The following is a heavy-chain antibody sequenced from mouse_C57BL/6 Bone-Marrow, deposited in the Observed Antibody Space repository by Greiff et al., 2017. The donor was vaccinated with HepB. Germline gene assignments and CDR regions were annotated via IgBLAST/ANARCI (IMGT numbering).Heavy chain of an antibody. CDR1: GFSLTSYG. CDR2: IWGVGST. J-gene: IGHJ4*01. V-gene: IGHV2-6*01. CDR3: PSVAMDY. Sequence: QVTLKESGPGLVAPSQSLSITCTVSGFSLTSYGVDWVRQSPGKGLERLGVIWGVGSTNYNSALKSRLSISKDNSKSQVFLKMDSLQTDDTAIGGRPSVAMDYWGQGTSVTVSS.